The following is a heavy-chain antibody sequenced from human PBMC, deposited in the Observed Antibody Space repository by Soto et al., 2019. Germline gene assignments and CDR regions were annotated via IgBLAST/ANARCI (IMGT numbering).Heavy chain of an antibody. V-gene: IGHV3-7*03. CDR1: GFTFNNYW. CDR3: ARARGLAVH. D-gene: IGHD5-12*01. J-gene: IGHJ4*02. CDR2: RNEDGSEK. Sequence: GGSLRLSCEASGFTFNNYWMSWVRQAPGKGLEWVANRNEDGSEKNYVDSVKGRFTISRDNAKNSVCLQMSGLRAEDTAVYFCARARGLAVHSGRGTLVTVSS.